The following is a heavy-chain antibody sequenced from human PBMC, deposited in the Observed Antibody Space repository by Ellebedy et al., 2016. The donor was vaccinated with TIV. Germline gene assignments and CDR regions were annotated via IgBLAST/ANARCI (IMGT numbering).Heavy chain of an antibody. J-gene: IGHJ4*02. D-gene: IGHD6-19*01. CDR3: ARGAVAVAGISFDY. Sequence: GGSLRLXXAASGFTFSNYWMSWVRQAPGKGLDWLANIKGDGSEKYYVDSVKGRFTISRDNAKNSLYLQMNSLRAEDTAVYYCARGAVAVAGISFDYWGQGTLVTVSS. CDR2: IKGDGSEK. V-gene: IGHV3-7*01. CDR1: GFTFSNYW.